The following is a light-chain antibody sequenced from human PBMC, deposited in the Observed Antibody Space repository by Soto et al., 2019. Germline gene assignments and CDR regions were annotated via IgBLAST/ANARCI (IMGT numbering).Light chain of an antibody. CDR2: DVS. CDR1: QSVSGTY. J-gene: IGKJ5*01. Sequence: IMLTQSPGTLSLSPGERATLSCRASQSVSGTYLAWYQQKPGQAPRLLIYDVSSRATGIPDRFSGSGSGADFTLTISRLEPEDFAVYYCQQYGTSPQTFGQGTRLEIK. V-gene: IGKV3-20*01. CDR3: QQYGTSPQT.